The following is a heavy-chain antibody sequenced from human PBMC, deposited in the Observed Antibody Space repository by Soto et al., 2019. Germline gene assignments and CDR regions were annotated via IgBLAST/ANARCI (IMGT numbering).Heavy chain of an antibody. CDR2: INNDGSIT. J-gene: IGHJ5*02. CDR3: VGEDQLERLT. CDR1: GFTFRGYW. D-gene: IGHD1-1*01. Sequence: EVQLVESGGGLVQPGGSLRLSCAASGFTFRGYWMHWVRQPPGKGLVWVSRINNDGSITNYADSVKGRFTISRDNAKNTLYLQVNSLRADDTAVYYCVGEDQLERLTWGQGTLVTVSS. V-gene: IGHV3-74*01.